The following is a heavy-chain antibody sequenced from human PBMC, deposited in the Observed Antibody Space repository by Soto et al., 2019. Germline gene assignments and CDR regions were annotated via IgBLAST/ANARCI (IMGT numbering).Heavy chain of an antibody. CDR3: AKEGPPGIAAADLYYFDY. CDR2: ISYDGSNK. Sequence: GGSLRLSCAASGFTFSSYGMHWVRQAPGKGLEWVAVISYDGSNKYYADSVKGRFTISRDNSKNTLYLQMNSLRAEDTAVYYCAKEGPPGIAAADLYYFDYWGQGTLVTVPS. CDR1: GFTFSSYG. J-gene: IGHJ4*02. D-gene: IGHD6-13*01. V-gene: IGHV3-30*18.